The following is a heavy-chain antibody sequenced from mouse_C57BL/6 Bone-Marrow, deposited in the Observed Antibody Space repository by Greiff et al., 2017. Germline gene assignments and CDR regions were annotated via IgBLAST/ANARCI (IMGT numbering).Heavy chain of an antibody. CDR1: GYTFTSYW. D-gene: IGHD2-2*01. CDR3: ARQDYGYDVLFAY. CDR2: IHPNSGST. Sequence: QVQLQQPGAELVKPGASVKLSCKASGYTFTSYWMHWVKQRPGQGLEWIGMIHPNSGSTNYNEKFKSKATLTVDKSSSTAYMQLSSLTSEDSAVYYCARQDYGYDVLFAYWGQGTLVTVSA. V-gene: IGHV1-64*01. J-gene: IGHJ3*01.